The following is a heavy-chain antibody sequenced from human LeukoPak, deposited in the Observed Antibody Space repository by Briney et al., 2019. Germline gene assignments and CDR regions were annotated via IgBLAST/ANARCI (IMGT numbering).Heavy chain of an antibody. Sequence: ASVKVSCKASGYTFTSYYMHWVRQAPGQGLEWMGIINPSGGSTSYAQKFQGRVTMTRGMSTSTVYMELSSLRSEDTAVYYCARLNWGWCSSTSCYGYYYYYMDVWGKGTTVTVSS. D-gene: IGHD2-2*01. CDR3: ARLNWGWCSSTSCYGYYYYYMDV. CDR2: INPSGGST. J-gene: IGHJ6*03. CDR1: GYTFTSYY. V-gene: IGHV1-46*01.